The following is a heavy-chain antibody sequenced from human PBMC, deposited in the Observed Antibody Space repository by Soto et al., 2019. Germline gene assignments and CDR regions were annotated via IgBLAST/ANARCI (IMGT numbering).Heavy chain of an antibody. CDR2: IYPGDSDT. CDR3: ARHGMVGSYCTNGVCRPTHDFDI. D-gene: IGHD2-8*01. J-gene: IGHJ3*02. CDR1: GYSFTSYW. V-gene: IGHV5-51*01. Sequence: PGESLKISCKGSGYSFTSYWIGWVRQMPGKGLEWMGIIYPGDSDTRYSPSFQGQVTISADKSISTAYLQWTSLKASDTAMYYCARHGMVGSYCTNGVCRPTHDFDIWGQGTMVTVSS.